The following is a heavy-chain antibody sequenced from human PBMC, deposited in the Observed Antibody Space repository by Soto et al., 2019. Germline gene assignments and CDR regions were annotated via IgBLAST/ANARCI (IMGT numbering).Heavy chain of an antibody. V-gene: IGHV1-18*01. J-gene: IGHJ4*02. CDR2: ISPSNGNT. CDR1: GYTFTSYG. Sequence: VASVKVSCKASGYTFTSYGISWMRQAPGQGLEWMGRISPSNGNTNYAQKFQGRVTMTRDTSTSTVYMELSSLRSEDTAVYYCARDRPYYDILTGYSLDYWGQGTLVTSPQ. CDR3: ARDRPYYDILTGYSLDY. D-gene: IGHD3-9*01.